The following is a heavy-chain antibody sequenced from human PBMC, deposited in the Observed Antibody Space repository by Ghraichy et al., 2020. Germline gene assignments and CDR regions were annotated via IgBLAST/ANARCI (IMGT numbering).Heavy chain of an antibody. CDR1: GFTFSSYS. D-gene: IGHD1-26*01. J-gene: IGHJ4*02. V-gene: IGHV3-48*01. CDR3: ARVSIVGATGFDY. Sequence: GESLNISCAASGFTFSSYSMNWVRQAPGKGLEWVSYISSSSSTIYYADSVKGRFTISRDNAKNSLYLQMNSLRAEDTAVYYCARVSIVGATGFDYWGQGTLVTVSS. CDR2: ISSSSSTI.